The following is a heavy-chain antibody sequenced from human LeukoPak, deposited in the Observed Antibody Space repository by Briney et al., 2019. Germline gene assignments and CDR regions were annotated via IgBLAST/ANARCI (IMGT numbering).Heavy chain of an antibody. D-gene: IGHD2-8*02. J-gene: IGHJ3*01. CDR2: INLGTGST. V-gene: IGHV1-3*01. Sequence: ASVKVSCKASGYSFTDYTLHWVRQAPGQSLEWMGWINLGTGSTKYSQKVQDRVTMTWDTSATTAYMEVTSLKSEDTAVYYCARAGNAWSNAFDVWGQGTMVTVSS. CDR1: GYSFTDYT. CDR3: ARAGNAWSNAFDV.